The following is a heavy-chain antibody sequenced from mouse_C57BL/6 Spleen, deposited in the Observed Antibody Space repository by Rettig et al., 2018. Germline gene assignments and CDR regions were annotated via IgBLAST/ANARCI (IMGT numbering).Heavy chain of an antibody. V-gene: IGHV1-50*01. D-gene: IGHD2-1*01. J-gene: IGHJ2*01. Sequence: FKGKATLTVDTSSSTAYMQLSSLTSEDSAVYYCARSDYGNYYFDYWGQGTTLTVSS. CDR3: ARSDYGNYYFDY.